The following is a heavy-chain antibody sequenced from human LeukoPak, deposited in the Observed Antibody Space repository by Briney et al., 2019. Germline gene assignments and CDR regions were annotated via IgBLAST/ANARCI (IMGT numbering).Heavy chain of an antibody. Sequence: SVKVSCKASGYNFISSGVTWVRQAPGQGLEWMGGIIPIFGTANYAQKFQGRVTITADESTSTAYMELSSLRSEDTAVYYCARDRGSSGWYWGLLDYWGQGTLVTVSS. J-gene: IGHJ4*02. CDR2: IIPIFGTA. V-gene: IGHV1-69*13. D-gene: IGHD6-19*01. CDR1: GYNFISSG. CDR3: ARDRGSSGWYWGLLDY.